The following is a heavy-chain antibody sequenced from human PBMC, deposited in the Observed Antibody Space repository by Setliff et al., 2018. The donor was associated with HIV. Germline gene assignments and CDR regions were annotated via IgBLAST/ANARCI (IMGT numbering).Heavy chain of an antibody. D-gene: IGHD3-10*01. Sequence: PGGSLRLSCAASVFTFNNYGMNWVRQAPGKGLEWVAFIRYDGSDKYYVDSVKGRFTISRDNSKSMLYLQMNSLRVEDTAMYYCARNPQGSYWVTRYGMDVWGRGTTVTVSS. CDR1: VFTFNNYG. V-gene: IGHV3-30*02. J-gene: IGHJ6*02. CDR2: IRYDGSDK. CDR3: ARNPQGSYWVTRYGMDV.